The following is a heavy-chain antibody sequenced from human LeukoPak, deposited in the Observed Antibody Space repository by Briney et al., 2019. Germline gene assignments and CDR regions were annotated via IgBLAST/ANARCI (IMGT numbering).Heavy chain of an antibody. D-gene: IGHD3-10*01. Sequence: SETLSLTCTVSGYSISSGYYWGWIRQPPGKGLEWIGYIYYSGSTNYNPSLKSRDTISVDTSKNQFSLKLSSVTAADTAVYYCARHVVYYGSGTYYFDYWGQGTLVTVSS. CDR2: IYYSGST. CDR1: GYSISSGYY. CDR3: ARHVVYYGSGTYYFDY. V-gene: IGHV4-38-2*02. J-gene: IGHJ4*02.